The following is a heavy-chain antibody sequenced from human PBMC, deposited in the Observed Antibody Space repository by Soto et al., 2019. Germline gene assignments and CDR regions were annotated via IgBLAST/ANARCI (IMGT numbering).Heavy chain of an antibody. J-gene: IGHJ6*02. Sequence: GEXLKISCQGAGYSFTSYWIGWVRQMPGKGLEWMGIIYPGDSDTRYSPSFQGQVTISADKSISTAYLQWSSLKASDTAMYYCARTSAAGKYYYGMDVWGQGTTVTVSS. CDR3: ARTSAAGKYYYGMDV. CDR1: GYSFTSYW. CDR2: IYPGDSDT. V-gene: IGHV5-51*01. D-gene: IGHD6-13*01.